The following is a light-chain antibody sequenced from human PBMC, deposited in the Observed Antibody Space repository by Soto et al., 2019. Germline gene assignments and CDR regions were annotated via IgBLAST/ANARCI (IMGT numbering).Light chain of an antibody. Sequence: DIQMTQSPSTLSASVGDRVTITCRASQTISSWLAWYQQKPGKAPKLLIDKASSLESGVPSRFSGSGSGTEFTLTISSLQPDEFASYYCQQYNSYSYTFGQGTKLDIK. J-gene: IGKJ2*01. CDR3: QQYNSYSYT. CDR1: QTISSW. V-gene: IGKV1-5*03. CDR2: KAS.